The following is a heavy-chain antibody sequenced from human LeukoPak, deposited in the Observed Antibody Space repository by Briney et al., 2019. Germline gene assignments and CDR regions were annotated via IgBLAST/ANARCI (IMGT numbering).Heavy chain of an antibody. D-gene: IGHD3-9*01. CDR1: GFTVSSNY. J-gene: IGHJ4*02. Sequence: GGSLRLSCAASGFTVSSNYMSWVRQAPGKGLEWVSVIYSGGSTYYADSVKGRFTISRDNSKNTLYLQMNSLRAEDTAVYYCAASDYDILTDYFDYWGQGTLVTVSS. CDR3: AASDYDILTDYFDY. CDR2: IYSGGST. V-gene: IGHV3-66*01.